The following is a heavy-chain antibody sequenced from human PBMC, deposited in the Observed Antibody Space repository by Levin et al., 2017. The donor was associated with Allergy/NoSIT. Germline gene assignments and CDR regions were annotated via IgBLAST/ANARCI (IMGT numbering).Heavy chain of an antibody. D-gene: IGHD6-19*01. CDR2: IPPPLFPP. V-gene: IGHV1-8*01. CDR1: GYTFTSYD. CDR3: ARVLRQWLVYYFDY. J-gene: IGHJ4*02. Sequence: SCKASGYTFTSYDINWVRQATGQFLSFLVFIPPPLFPPFSAPPFPGRVTMTRNTSISTAYMELSSLRSEDTAVYYCARVLRQWLVYYFDYWGQGTLVTVSS.